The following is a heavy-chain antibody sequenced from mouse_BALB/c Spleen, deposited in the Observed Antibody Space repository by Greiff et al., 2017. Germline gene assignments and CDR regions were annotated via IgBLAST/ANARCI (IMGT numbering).Heavy chain of an antibody. CDR1: GFSLTSYG. Sequence: QVQLQESGPGLVAPSQSLSITCTVSGFSLTSYGVHWVRQPPGKGLEWLGVIWAGGSTNYNSALMSRLSISKDNSKSQVFLKMNSLQTDDTAMYYCARGLYGSSSSWFAYWGQGTLVTVSA. V-gene: IGHV2-9*02. J-gene: IGHJ3*01. D-gene: IGHD1-1*01. CDR2: IWAGGST. CDR3: ARGLYGSSSSWFAY.